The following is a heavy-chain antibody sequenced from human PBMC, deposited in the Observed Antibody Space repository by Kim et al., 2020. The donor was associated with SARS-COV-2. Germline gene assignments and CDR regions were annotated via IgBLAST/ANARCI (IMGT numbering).Heavy chain of an antibody. J-gene: IGHJ4*02. CDR3: AKDRWRAVAGSGNYFDY. V-gene: IGHV3-23*01. Sequence: GGSLRLSCATSGFTFSNYAMSWVRQAPGKGLEWVSAISDTSDYTYYADSVKGRFTISRDNSKNTLYLQMNSLRAEDTAVYYCAKDRWRAVAGSGNYFDYWGQGTLVTVSS. CDR2: ISDTSDYT. CDR1: GFTFSNYA. D-gene: IGHD6-19*01.